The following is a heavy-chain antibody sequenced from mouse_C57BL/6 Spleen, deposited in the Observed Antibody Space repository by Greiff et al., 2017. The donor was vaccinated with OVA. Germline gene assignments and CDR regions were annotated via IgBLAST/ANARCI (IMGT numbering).Heavy chain of an antibody. D-gene: IGHD3-1*01. CDR1: GYSITSGYY. J-gene: IGHJ3*01. V-gene: IGHV3-6*01. CDR3: AREAPSFAY. CDR2: ISYDGSN. Sequence: VQLKESGPGLVKPSQSLSLTCSVTGYSITSGYYWNWIRQFPGNKLEWMGYISYDGSNNYNPSLKNRISITRDTSKNQFFLKLNSVTTEDTATYYCAREAPSFAYWGQGTLVTVSA.